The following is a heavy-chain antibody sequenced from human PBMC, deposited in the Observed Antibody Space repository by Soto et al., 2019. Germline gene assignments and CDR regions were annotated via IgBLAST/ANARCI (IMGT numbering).Heavy chain of an antibody. CDR3: ARGTGSRSYLIDR. CDR2: INGDSGNT. Sequence: ASVKVSCKVSGYTFTSHSMHWVRQAPGQRLEWMGLINGDSGNTINTQKFQGRITINRDTSANTAYMELSSLVSEDTAVYYCARGTGSRSYLIDRWGQGTLVTVSS. CDR1: GYTFTSHS. V-gene: IGHV1-3*01. D-gene: IGHD3-10*01. J-gene: IGHJ5*02.